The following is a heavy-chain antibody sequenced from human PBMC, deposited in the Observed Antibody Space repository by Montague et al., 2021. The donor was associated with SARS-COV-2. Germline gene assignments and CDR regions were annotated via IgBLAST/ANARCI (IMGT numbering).Heavy chain of an antibody. J-gene: IGHJ5*02. CDR1: GFSLSTSAVG. CDR3: AHLHTGFWSAYYST. Sequence: PALVKPTQTLTLTCTFSGFSLSTSAVGVGWIRQPPGKALQWLALTYWDDDRRYGPSLKTRLTVTKDTSKNQVVLTMTNMDPVDTATYYCAHLHTGFWSAYYSTWGQGTLVTVSS. V-gene: IGHV2-5*05. D-gene: IGHD3-3*01. CDR2: TYWDDDR.